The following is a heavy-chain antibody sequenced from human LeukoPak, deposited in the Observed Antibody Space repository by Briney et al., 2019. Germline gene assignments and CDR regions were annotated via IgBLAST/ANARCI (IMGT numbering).Heavy chain of an antibody. V-gene: IGHV3-21*01. CDR1: GFTFSSYS. CDR2: ISSSSSYI. Sequence: PGGSLRLSCAASGFTFSSYSMNWVRQAPGKGLEWVSSISSSSSYIYYADSVGGRFTISRDNAKNSLYLQMNSLRAEDTAVYYCARDCSPLIAAAGTLDYWGQGTLVTVSS. D-gene: IGHD6-13*01. CDR3: ARDCSPLIAAAGTLDY. J-gene: IGHJ4*02.